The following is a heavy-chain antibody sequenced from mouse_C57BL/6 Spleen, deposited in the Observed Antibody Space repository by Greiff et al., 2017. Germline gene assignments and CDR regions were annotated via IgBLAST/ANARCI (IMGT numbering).Heavy chain of an antibody. CDR3: ARWCYGYDGFAY. CDR1: GYAFSSSW. D-gene: IGHD2-2*01. J-gene: IGHJ3*01. Sequence: QVQLKESGPELVKPGASVKISCKASGYAFSSSWMNWVKQRPGKGLEWIGRIYPGDGDTNYNGKFKGKATLTADKSSSTAYMQLSSLTSEDSAVYFCARWCYGYDGFAYWGQGTLVTVSA. CDR2: IYPGDGDT. V-gene: IGHV1-82*01.